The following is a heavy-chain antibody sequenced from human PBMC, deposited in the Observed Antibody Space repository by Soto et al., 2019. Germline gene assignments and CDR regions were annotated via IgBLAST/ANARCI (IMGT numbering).Heavy chain of an antibody. J-gene: IGHJ4*02. CDR2: IYYSGST. D-gene: IGHD7-27*01. Sequence: QLQLQESGPGLVKPSETLSLTCTVSGGSISSSSYYWGWIRQPPGKGLEWIGRIYYSGSTYYNPSLKSRVNISVDTSKNQFSLKLSSVTAADTAVYYCARLIKTGTDDYWGQGTLVTVSS. V-gene: IGHV4-39*01. CDR1: GGSISSSSYY. CDR3: ARLIKTGTDDY.